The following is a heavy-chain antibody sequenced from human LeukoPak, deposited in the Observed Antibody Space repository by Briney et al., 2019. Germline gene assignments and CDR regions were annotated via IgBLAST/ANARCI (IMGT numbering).Heavy chain of an antibody. CDR3: ARDKVGATFDY. V-gene: IGHV4-4*07. J-gene: IGHJ4*02. D-gene: IGHD1-26*01. CDR2: IYISGST. CDR1: GGSISGYY. Sequence: KPSETLSLTCTVSGGSISGYYWSWIGQPAGKGLERIGRIYISGSTNYNPSHKSRVTMSVDTSKNQFSLKLSSVTAADTAVYYCARDKVGATFDYWGQGTLVTVSS.